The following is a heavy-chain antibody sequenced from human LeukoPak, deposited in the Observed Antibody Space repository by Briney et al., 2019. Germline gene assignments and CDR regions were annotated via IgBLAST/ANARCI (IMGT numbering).Heavy chain of an antibody. CDR2: IYHSGST. Sequence: SETLSLTCTVSGYSISSGYYWGWIRQPPGKGLGWIGSIYHSGSTYYNPSLKSRVTISVDTSKNQFSLKLSSVTAADTAVYYCARRYCSGGSCYSGNWFDPWGQGTLVTVSS. D-gene: IGHD2-15*01. V-gene: IGHV4-38-2*02. CDR1: GYSISSGYY. J-gene: IGHJ5*02. CDR3: ARRYCSGGSCYSGNWFDP.